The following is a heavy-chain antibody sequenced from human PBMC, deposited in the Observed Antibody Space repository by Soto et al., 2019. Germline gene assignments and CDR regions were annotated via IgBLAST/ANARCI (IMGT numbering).Heavy chain of an antibody. J-gene: IGHJ5*02. D-gene: IGHD3-3*01. CDR1: GGTFSSYA. Sequence: SVKVSCKASGGTFSSYAISWVRQAPGQGLEWMGGIIPNNGTTNYAQKLQGRVTMTTDTSTSTAYMELRSLRSDDTAVYYCARDPGGSPHFRFLEWDAWGQGTLVTVSS. V-gene: IGHV1-69*05. CDR2: IIPNNGTT. CDR3: ARDPGGSPHFRFLEWDA.